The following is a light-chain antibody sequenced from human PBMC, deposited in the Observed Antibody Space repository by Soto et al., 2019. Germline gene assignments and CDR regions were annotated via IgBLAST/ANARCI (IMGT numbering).Light chain of an antibody. CDR3: MQATQSPRT. CDR2: KVS. Sequence: DIVVTQTPLSSPVALGQAASISCRSSQSLVHKDGNTYLSWFHQRPGQPPRLLIYKVSVRFSGVPDRFSGSGAGTDFTLTISRVETEDVGVYYCMQATQSPRTFGQGTKVDIK. V-gene: IGKV2-24*01. J-gene: IGKJ1*01. CDR1: QSLVHKDGNTY.